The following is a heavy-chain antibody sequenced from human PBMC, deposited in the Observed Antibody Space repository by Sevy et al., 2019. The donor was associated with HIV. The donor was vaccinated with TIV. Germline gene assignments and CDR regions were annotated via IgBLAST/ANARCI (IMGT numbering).Heavy chain of an antibody. D-gene: IGHD5-18*01. Sequence: GGSLRLSCAASGFTFSSYAMHWVRQAPGKGLEWVAVISYDGSIKYYADSVKGRFTISRDNSKNTLYLQMNSLRAEDTAVYYCARDPRRGYSYGYFDYWGQGTLVTVSS. J-gene: IGHJ4*02. CDR3: ARDPRRGYSYGYFDY. V-gene: IGHV3-30-3*01. CDR1: GFTFSSYA. CDR2: ISYDGSIK.